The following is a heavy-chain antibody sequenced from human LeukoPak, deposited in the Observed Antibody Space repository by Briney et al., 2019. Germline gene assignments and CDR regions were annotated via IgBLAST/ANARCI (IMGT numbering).Heavy chain of an antibody. J-gene: IGHJ5*02. D-gene: IGHD3-3*01. V-gene: IGHV4-31*03. Sequence: SETLSLTCTVSGGSISSGGYYWSWIRQHPGKGLEWIGYIYYSGSTYYNPSLKRRVTISVDTSKNQFSLKLSSVTAADTAVYYCARSLTIFGVGHSRGSWFDPWGQGTLVTVSS. CDR1: GGSISSGGYY. CDR2: IYYSGST. CDR3: ARSLTIFGVGHSRGSWFDP.